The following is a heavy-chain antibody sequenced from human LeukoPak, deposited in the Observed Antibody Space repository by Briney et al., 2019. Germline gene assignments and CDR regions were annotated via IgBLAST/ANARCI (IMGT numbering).Heavy chain of an antibody. CDR1: GFTFRSYW. CDR2: VNSDGNIT. J-gene: IGHJ3*02. D-gene: IGHD3-10*02. CDR3: ARRGLVPAFDI. Sequence: GGSLRLSCAASGFTFRSYWMHWVRQAPGKGLVWLSRVNSDGNITTYADSVRGRFTISRDNAKNTLFLQMNSLRAEDTAVYYCARRGLVPAFDIWGQGTTVIVTS. V-gene: IGHV3-74*01.